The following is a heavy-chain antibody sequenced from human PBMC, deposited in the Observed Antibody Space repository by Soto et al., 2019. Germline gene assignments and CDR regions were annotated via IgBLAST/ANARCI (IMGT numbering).Heavy chain of an antibody. V-gene: IGHV1-69*02. CDR1: GGTFSSYT. CDR2: IIPILGIA. Sequence: SVKVSCKASGGTFSSYTISWVRQAPGQGLEWMGRIIPILGIANYAQKFQGRVTITADKSTSTAYMELSSLRSEDTAVYYCASSRGSSPRYYYYYMDVWGKGTTVTVSS. J-gene: IGHJ6*03. D-gene: IGHD6-13*01. CDR3: ASSRGSSPRYYYYYMDV.